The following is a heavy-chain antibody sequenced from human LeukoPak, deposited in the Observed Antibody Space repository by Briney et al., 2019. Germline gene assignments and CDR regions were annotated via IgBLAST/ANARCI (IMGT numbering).Heavy chain of an antibody. CDR2: ISYDGSNK. CDR3: ARGWVDIVATMPGGYFDY. D-gene: IGHD5-12*01. V-gene: IGHV3-30*19. CDR1: GFTFSSYG. J-gene: IGHJ4*02. Sequence: GGSLRLSCAASGFTFSSYGMHWVRQAPGKGLEWVAVISYDGSNKYYADSVKGRFTISRDNSKNTLYLQMNSLRAEDTAVYYCARGWVDIVATMPGGYFDYWGQGTLVTVSS.